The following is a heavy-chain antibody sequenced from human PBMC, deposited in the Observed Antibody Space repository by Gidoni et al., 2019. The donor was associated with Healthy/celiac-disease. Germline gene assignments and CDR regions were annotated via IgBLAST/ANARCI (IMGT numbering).Heavy chain of an antibody. CDR3: AKDINQGGESYYFDY. CDR1: GFTFDDYA. J-gene: IGHJ4*02. CDR2: ISWNSGSI. Sequence: EVQLVESGGGLVQPGRSLRLSCAASGFTFDDYAMHWVRQAPGKGLGWVSGISWNSGSIGYADSVKGRFTISRDNAKNSLYLQMNSLRAEDTALYYCAKDINQGGESYYFDYWGQGTLVTVSS. V-gene: IGHV3-9*01. D-gene: IGHD2-21*01.